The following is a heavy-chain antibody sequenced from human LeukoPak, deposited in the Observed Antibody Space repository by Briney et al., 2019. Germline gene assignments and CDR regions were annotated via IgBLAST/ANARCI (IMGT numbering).Heavy chain of an antibody. CDR2: TQYDGSNE. J-gene: IGHJ6*03. D-gene: IGHD2-15*01. V-gene: IGHV3-30*02. CDR3: ARVLRYCSGGNCYSGGLGYMDV. Sequence: GGSLRLSCAASGFTFSSYGMHWVRQAPGKGLEWVAYTQYDGSNEQYADSVKGRFSISRDSSKNTLYLQMNSLRAEDTAVYYCARVLRYCSGGNCYSGGLGYMDVWGKGTTVTISS. CDR1: GFTFSSYG.